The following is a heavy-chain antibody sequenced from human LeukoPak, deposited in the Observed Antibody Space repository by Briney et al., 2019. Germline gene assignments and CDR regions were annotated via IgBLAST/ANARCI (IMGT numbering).Heavy chain of an antibody. CDR3: ARGSHSSSWYFDY. Sequence: SQTLSLTCAISGDSVSSNSPTWTWIRQSPSRGLEWLGRTCYRSKWYNDYAVSVKSRITINPDTSKNQFSLHLNSVTPEDTAVYYCARGSHSSSWYFDYWGQGTLVTVSS. CDR2: TCYRSKWYN. V-gene: IGHV6-1*01. J-gene: IGHJ4*02. D-gene: IGHD6-13*01. CDR1: GDSVSSNSPT.